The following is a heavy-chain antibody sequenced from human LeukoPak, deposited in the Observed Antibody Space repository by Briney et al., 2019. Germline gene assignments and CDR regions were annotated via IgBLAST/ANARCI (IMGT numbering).Heavy chain of an antibody. V-gene: IGHV1-2*02. CDR3: ARAPRTLYCSGIGCLNWFDP. Sequence: ASVKVSCKASGYTFTGYYMHWVRQAPGQGLEWMGWINPNSGGTNYAQKFQGRVTMTRDTSISTAYMELSRLRSDDTAVYYCARAPRTLYCSGIGCLNWFDPWGQGTLVTVSS. D-gene: IGHD2-15*01. CDR2: INPNSGGT. CDR1: GYTFTGYY. J-gene: IGHJ5*02.